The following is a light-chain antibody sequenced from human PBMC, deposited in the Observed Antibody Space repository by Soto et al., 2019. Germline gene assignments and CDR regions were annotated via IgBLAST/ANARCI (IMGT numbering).Light chain of an antibody. CDR3: QQYNNWPPMT. CDR1: QSVSSN. V-gene: IGKV3-15*01. J-gene: IGKJ1*01. Sequence: EIAMTQPPATLSVSPGEGATLSCRSSQSVSSNLAWYQQKPGQAPRLLIYGASTRATGIPARFSGSGSGTEFTLTISSLQSEDFAVYYCQQYNNWPPMTFGQGTKVDIK. CDR2: GAS.